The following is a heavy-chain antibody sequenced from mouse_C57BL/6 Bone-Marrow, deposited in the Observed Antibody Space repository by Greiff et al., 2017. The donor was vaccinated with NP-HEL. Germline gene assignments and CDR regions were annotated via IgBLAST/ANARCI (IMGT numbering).Heavy chain of an antibody. D-gene: IGHD2-1*01. V-gene: IGHV1-69*01. CDR3: ARDWNFYGNLALFSY. Sequence: QVQLQQPGAELVMPGASVKLSCKASGYTFTSYWMHWLKQRPGQGLEWIGEIDPSDSYTNYNQKFKGKSTLTVDKSSSTAYMPIRSLTSEDSAVYYCARDWNFYGNLALFSYWGQGTLVPVSA. CDR1: GYTFTSYW. CDR2: IDPSDSYT. J-gene: IGHJ3*01.